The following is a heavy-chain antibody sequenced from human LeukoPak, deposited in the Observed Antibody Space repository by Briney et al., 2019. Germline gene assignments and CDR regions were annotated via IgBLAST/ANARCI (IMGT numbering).Heavy chain of an antibody. CDR3: ARAPVLSIFGVVIRYYYYYMDV. J-gene: IGHJ6*03. Sequence: SVKVSCKASGGTFSSYAISWVRQAPGQGLEWMGGIIPIFGTANYAQKFQGRVTITADESTGTAYMELSSLRSEDTAVYYCARAPVLSIFGVVIRYYYYYMDVWGKGTTVTVSS. D-gene: IGHD3-3*01. CDR1: GGTFSSYA. CDR2: IIPIFGTA. V-gene: IGHV1-69*13.